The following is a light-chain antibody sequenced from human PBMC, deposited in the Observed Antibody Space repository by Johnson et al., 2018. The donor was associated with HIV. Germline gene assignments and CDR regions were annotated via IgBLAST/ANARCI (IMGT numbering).Light chain of an antibody. J-gene: IGLJ1*01. CDR3: GTWNNILTSPYV. Sequence: QSVLTQPPSVSAAPGQKVTISCSGSSSNIGNNYVSWYQQLPGTAPKLLIYDNNKRPPGVPDRFSGSKSGTSANLGITGLQTGDEANYYCGTWNNILTSPYVFGPGTEVTVL. CDR2: DNN. CDR1: SSNIGNNY. V-gene: IGLV1-51*01.